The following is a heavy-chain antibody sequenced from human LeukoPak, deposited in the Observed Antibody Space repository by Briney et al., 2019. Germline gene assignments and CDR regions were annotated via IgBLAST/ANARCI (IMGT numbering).Heavy chain of an antibody. V-gene: IGHV3-7*01. D-gene: IGHD3-16*01. CDR1: GFTLSTYW. J-gene: IGHJ4*02. CDR3: ASWGAGGNS. CDR2: INPDGSGK. Sequence: GGSLRLSCEASGFTLSTYWVNWVRQVPGKGLDWVANINPDGSGKRYVDSVKGRFTIARDNADNSLSLQMNSLRAEDTAVYYCASWGAGGNSWGQGTLVTVSS.